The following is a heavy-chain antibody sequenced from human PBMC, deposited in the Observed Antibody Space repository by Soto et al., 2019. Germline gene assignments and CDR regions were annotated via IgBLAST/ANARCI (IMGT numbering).Heavy chain of an antibody. CDR3: ARDQTWALDY. D-gene: IGHD3-16*01. Sequence: GGSLRLSCAASGFTFSSYGMHWVRQAPGKGLEWVAYINHDGSSSSYVDSVKGRFTISRDNAKNSLYLQMNSLRVDDTAVYYCARDQTWALDYWGQGVTVSS. V-gene: IGHV3-7*01. J-gene: IGHJ4*02. CDR1: GFTFSSYG. CDR2: INHDGSSS.